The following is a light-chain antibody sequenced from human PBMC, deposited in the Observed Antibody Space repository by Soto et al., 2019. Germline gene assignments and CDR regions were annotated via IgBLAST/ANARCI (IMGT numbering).Light chain of an antibody. V-gene: IGKV1-5*01. CDR3: QQYETYLKT. CDR2: DAS. J-gene: IGKJ1*01. Sequence: DIQMTQSPSTLSASVGDRVTITCRASQSISSWLAWYQQKPGKAPKLLIYDASSLESGVPSRFSGSGSGTEFTLTISRVQPEDFATYYCQQYETYLKTFGQGTKWIS. CDR1: QSISSW.